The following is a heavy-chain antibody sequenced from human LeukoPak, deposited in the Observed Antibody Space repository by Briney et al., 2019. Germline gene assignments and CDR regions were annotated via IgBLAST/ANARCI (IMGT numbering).Heavy chain of an antibody. J-gene: IGHJ3*02. CDR3: ARSVYCSSTSCAKGGDAFDI. Sequence: SSETLSLTCTVSGGSISSGSYYWSWIRQPAGKGLEWIGRIYTSGSTNYNPSLKSRVTISVDTSKNQFSLKLSSVTAADTAVYYCARSVYCSSTSCAKGGDAFDIWGQGTMVTVSS. D-gene: IGHD2-2*01. V-gene: IGHV4-61*02. CDR2: IYTSGST. CDR1: GGSISSGSYY.